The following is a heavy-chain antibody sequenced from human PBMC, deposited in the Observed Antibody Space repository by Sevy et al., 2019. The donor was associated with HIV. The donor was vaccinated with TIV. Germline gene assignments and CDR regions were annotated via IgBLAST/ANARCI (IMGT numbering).Heavy chain of an antibody. CDR3: ARDSHAYGDLDFYNYGMDV. CDR2: IKADGSEE. CDR1: GFTFSSYS. Sequence: GGSLRLSCVASGFTFSSYSMNWVRQAPGKGLEWVANIKADGSEEKFVDSVKGRFTISRDNAKNALHLQMNSLRVDDTAVYYCARDSHAYGDLDFYNYGMDVWGQGTTVTVSS. D-gene: IGHD4-17*01. J-gene: IGHJ6*02. V-gene: IGHV3-7*01.